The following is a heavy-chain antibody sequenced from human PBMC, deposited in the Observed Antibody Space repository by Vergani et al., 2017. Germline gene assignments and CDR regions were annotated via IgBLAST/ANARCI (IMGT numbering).Heavy chain of an antibody. Sequence: EVQLLESGGGLVQPGGSLRLSCAASGFSFSSYAMTWVRQAPGKGLEWVSGISSSGGGTSYVDSVKGRFTISRDNSKNTLFLQMNSLRAEDTAVYYCARDDEDGMDVWGQGTTVTVSS. V-gene: IGHV3-23*01. CDR3: ARDDEDGMDV. J-gene: IGHJ6*02. CDR2: ISSSGGGT. CDR1: GFSFSSYA.